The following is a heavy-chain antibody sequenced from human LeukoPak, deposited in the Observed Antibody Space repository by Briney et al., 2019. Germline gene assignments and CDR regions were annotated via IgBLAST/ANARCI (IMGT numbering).Heavy chain of an antibody. Sequence: GGSLRLSCEASGFTFRSYAMTWVRQAPGKGLDWVSVIGASGADTYYADSVKGQFTISRDNAKNTLYLHMRSLRAEDTAVYFCARRPRDSSGYYLGAFHAWGQGTTVTVSS. V-gene: IGHV3-23*01. CDR1: GFTFRSYA. CDR2: IGASGADT. D-gene: IGHD3-22*01. CDR3: ARRPRDSSGYYLGAFHA. J-gene: IGHJ3*01.